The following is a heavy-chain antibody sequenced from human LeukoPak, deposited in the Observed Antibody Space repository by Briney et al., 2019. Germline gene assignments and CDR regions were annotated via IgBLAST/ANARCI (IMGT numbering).Heavy chain of an antibody. J-gene: IGHJ4*02. CDR1: GFTFSSYA. D-gene: IGHD1-26*01. CDR2: ISYDGSNK. Sequence: GGSLRLSCAASGFTFSSYAMHWVRQAPGKGLEWVAVISYDGSNKYYADSVKGRFTISRDNSKNTLYLQMNSLRAEDTAVYYCATSGSYWGNFDYWGQGTLVTVSS. V-gene: IGHV3-30-3*01. CDR3: ATSGSYWGNFDY.